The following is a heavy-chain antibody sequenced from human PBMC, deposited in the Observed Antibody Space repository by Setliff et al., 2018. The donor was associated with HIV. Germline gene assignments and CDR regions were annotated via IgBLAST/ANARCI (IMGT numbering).Heavy chain of an antibody. D-gene: IGHD3-22*01. Sequence: GGSLRLSCAASGFTFSRYEMNWVRQAPGEGLEWVSAILSTGERTFYADSVKGRFTISRDNSKNTLYLQMNSLRAEDTAVYYCAKELAASGLGYFDSWGRGILVTVSS. CDR3: AKELAASGLGYFDS. V-gene: IGHV3-23*01. CDR1: GFTFSRYE. J-gene: IGHJ4*02. CDR2: ILSTGERT.